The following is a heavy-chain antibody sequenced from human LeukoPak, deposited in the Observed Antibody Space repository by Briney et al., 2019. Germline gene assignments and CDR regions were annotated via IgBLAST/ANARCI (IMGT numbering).Heavy chain of an antibody. CDR3: ARVMKVRGITSFGMDV. CDR2: IFYTGST. D-gene: IGHD3-10*01. V-gene: IGHV4-59*01. CDR1: GGSISNYY. J-gene: IGHJ6*02. Sequence: PSETLSLTCTVSGGSISNYYWSWIRQPPGKGLEWIGYIFYTGSTAYNSSLESRVTISVDSSKNQVSLRLNSVTAADTAVYYCARVMKVRGITSFGMDVWGQGTTVTVSS.